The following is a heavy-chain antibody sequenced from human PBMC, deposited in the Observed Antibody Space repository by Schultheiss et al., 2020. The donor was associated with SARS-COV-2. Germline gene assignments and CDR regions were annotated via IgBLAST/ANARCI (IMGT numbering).Heavy chain of an antibody. CDR1: GGSISSGGYY. CDR3: ARADSSGYPDY. CDR2: IYYSGST. Sequence: SQTLSLTCTVSGGSISSGGYYWSWIRQHPGKGLEWIGYIYYSGSTYYNPSLKSRVTIPIHTSTNQFSLKLSSVTAADTAVYYCARADSSGYPDYWGQGTLVTVSS. D-gene: IGHD3-22*01. J-gene: IGHJ4*02. V-gene: IGHV4-31*03.